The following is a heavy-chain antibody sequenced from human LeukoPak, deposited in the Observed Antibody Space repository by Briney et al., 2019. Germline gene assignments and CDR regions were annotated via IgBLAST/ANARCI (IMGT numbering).Heavy chain of an antibody. CDR2: IIPIFGTA. Sequence: GASVKVSCKASGGTFSSYAISWVRQAPGQGLEWMGGIIPIFGTANYAQKFQGRVTITADESTSTAYMELSSLRSEDTAVYYCARDVPSPTDYSSSSGFDYWGQGTLVTVSS. CDR1: GGTFSSYA. D-gene: IGHD6-6*01. V-gene: IGHV1-69*13. CDR3: ARDVPSPTDYSSSSGFDY. J-gene: IGHJ4*02.